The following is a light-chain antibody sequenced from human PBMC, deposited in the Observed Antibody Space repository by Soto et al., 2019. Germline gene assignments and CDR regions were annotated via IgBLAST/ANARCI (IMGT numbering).Light chain of an antibody. CDR1: QRVSVGF. CDR2: DTS. V-gene: IGKV3D-20*01. CDR3: QQYGSSPLSIN. J-gene: IGKJ5*01. Sequence: IVLTHSPATLSLSPWERATLYFGSSQRVSVGFLAWYQQKPGLAPRLILYDTSFRATGIPDRFSGSGSGTDFTLTISRLDPEDFAVYYCQQYGSSPLSINFGQGTRLEIK.